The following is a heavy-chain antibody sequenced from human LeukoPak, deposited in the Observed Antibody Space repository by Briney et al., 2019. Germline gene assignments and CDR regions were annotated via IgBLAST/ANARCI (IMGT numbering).Heavy chain of an antibody. D-gene: IGHD4-17*01. CDR3: AKDPNGDYIGTFDI. CDR2: ISSTSKTI. CDR1: GFTFNNFA. Sequence: GGSLRLSCEASGFTFNNFAMNWVRQAPGKGLEWVSYISSTSKTIYYADSVKGRFTISRDNAKNSVYLQMNSLRAEDTAVYYCAKDPNGDYIGTFDIWGQGTMVTVSS. J-gene: IGHJ3*02. V-gene: IGHV3-48*01.